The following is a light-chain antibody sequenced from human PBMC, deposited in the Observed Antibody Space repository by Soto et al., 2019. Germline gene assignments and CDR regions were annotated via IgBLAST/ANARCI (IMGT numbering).Light chain of an antibody. Sequence: QSALIQPPSVSGSPGQSVTISCTGTSSDVGSYDYVSWYQQHPGTVPKPMIYNVNTRPSGVSNRFSGSKSGNTASLTISGLQAEDEADYYCSSYTSSSTWVFGGGTKLTVL. CDR1: SSDVGSYDY. V-gene: IGLV2-14*01. CDR2: NVN. J-gene: IGLJ3*02. CDR3: SSYTSSSTWV.